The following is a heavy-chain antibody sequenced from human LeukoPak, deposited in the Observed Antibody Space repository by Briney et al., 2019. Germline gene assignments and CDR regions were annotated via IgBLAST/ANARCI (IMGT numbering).Heavy chain of an antibody. V-gene: IGHV4-39*01. CDR1: GGSISSSSYY. J-gene: IGHJ3*02. CDR3: ARHDYGDRDAFDI. D-gene: IGHD4-17*01. Sequence: SETLSLTCTVSGGSISSSSYYWGWIRQPPGKGLEWIGSIYYSGSTYYDPSLKSRVTISVDTSKNQFSLKLSSVPAADTAVYYCARHDYGDRDAFDIWGQGTMVTVSS. CDR2: IYYSGST.